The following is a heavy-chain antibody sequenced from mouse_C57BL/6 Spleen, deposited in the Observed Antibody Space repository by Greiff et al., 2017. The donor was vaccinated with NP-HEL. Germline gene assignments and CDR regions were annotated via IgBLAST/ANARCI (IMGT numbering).Heavy chain of an antibody. J-gene: IGHJ3*01. CDR2: ISDGGSYT. D-gene: IGHD4-1*01. CDR1: GFTFSSYA. V-gene: IGHV5-4*01. CDR3: ARDQGDWVPFAY. Sequence: EVQLVESGGGLVKPGGSLKLSCAASGFTFSSYAMSWVRQTPEKRLEWVATISDGGSYTYYPDTVKGRFTISRDNAKNNLYLQMSHLKSEDTAMYYCARDQGDWVPFAYWGQGTLVTVSA.